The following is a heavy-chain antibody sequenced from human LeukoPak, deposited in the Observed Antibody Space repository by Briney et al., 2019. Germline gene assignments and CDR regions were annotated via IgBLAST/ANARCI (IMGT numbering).Heavy chain of an antibody. V-gene: IGHV3-30*09. CDR2: ISYDGTNK. Sequence: GRSLRLSCAASGFILSSYAMYWVRQAPGKGLEWVAVISYDGTNKYYADSVKGRFAISRDNSKSTGYLQMNSLRAEDTAVYYCARDRDRDIIGDGMDVWGKGTTVTVSS. J-gene: IGHJ6*04. D-gene: IGHD2-15*01. CDR3: ARDRDRDIIGDGMDV. CDR1: GFILSSYA.